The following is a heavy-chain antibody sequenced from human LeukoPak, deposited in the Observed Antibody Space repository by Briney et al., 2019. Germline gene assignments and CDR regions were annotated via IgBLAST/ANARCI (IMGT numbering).Heavy chain of an antibody. CDR1: GFTFSSYA. Sequence: PGGSLRLSCVGPGFTFSSYALHWLRQAPGKGLEWVAVISADGSEKYYADSVKGRFTMSRDNSKNTLFLQMNSLRTEDTAVYYCARDAPYSGGCCAFDIWGQGTTVAVSS. D-gene: IGHD6-19*01. CDR3: ARDAPYSGGCCAFDI. J-gene: IGHJ3*02. CDR2: ISADGSEK. V-gene: IGHV3-30-3*01.